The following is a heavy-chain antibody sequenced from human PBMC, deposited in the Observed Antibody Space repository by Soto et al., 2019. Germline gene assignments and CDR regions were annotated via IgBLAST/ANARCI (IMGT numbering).Heavy chain of an antibody. V-gene: IGHV1-69*06. D-gene: IGHD5-12*01. J-gene: IGHJ4*02. Sequence: QVQLVQSGAEVKKPGSSVKVSCKASGGTFSSYAISWVRQAPGQGLEWMGGIIPIFGTANYAQKFQGRVNDYAEQTNENSLKEVRKLRSEDTAVYYCARRGGLIRDGYNNYFDYWGQGTLVTVSS. CDR1: GGTFSSYA. CDR3: ARRGGLIRDGYNNYFDY. CDR2: IIPIFGTA.